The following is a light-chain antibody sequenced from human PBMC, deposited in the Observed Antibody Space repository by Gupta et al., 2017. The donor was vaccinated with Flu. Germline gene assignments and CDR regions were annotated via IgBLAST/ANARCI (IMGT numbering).Light chain of an antibody. CDR2: EDN. J-gene: IGLJ2*01. Sequence: QSLLPQPPSMSAAPGPNVVISCSGTTSNVGSKCVAWYQQRPGTAPKLLIYEDNKRPSGMAERFSGSRSGTTATLGIAGLQTGDEATYYWGTWDRSRNGAVFGGGTEVTVL. CDR1: TSNVGSKC. V-gene: IGLV1-51*02. CDR3: GTWDRSRNGAV.